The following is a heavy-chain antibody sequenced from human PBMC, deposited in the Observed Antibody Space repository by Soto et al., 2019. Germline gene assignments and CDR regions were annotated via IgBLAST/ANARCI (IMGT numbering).Heavy chain of an antibody. J-gene: IGHJ6*02. D-gene: IGHD2-15*01. V-gene: IGHV1-2*04. Sequence: QVQLVQSGAEVKKPGASVKVSCKASGYTFTGYYMHWVRQAPGQGLEWMGWINPNSGGTNYAQKFQGWVTMTRDTSISTAYMELSRLRSHDTAVYHCARWSKGRDYYYYGMDVWGQGTTVTVSS. CDR2: INPNSGGT. CDR1: GYTFTGYY. CDR3: ARWSKGRDYYYYGMDV.